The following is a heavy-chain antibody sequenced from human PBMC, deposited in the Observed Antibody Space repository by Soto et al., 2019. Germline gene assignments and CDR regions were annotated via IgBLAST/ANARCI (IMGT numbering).Heavy chain of an antibody. V-gene: IGHV4-59*01. CDR1: GGSISSYY. J-gene: IGHJ6*02. CDR3: ARDQYYDILTGYRTYYGMDV. D-gene: IGHD3-9*01. Sequence: SETLSLTCTVSGGSISSYYWSWIRQPPGKGLEWIGYIYYSGSTNYNPSLKSRVTISVDTSKNQFSLKLSSVTAADTAVYYCARDQYYDILTGYRTYYGMDVWGQGTTVTVSS. CDR2: IYYSGST.